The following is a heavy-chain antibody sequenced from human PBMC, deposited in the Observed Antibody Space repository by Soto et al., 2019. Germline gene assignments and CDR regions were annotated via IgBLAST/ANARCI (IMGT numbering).Heavy chain of an antibody. CDR1: GFTFSSYA. V-gene: IGHV3-30-3*01. J-gene: IGHJ6*02. Sequence: PGGSLRLSCAASGFTFSSYAMHWVRQAPGKGLEWVAVISYDGSNKYYADSVKGRFTISRDNSKNTLYLQMNSLRAEDTAVYYCARDHLSSSRSYYGMDVWGQGTTVTVSS. CDR2: ISYDGSNK. D-gene: IGHD6-13*01. CDR3: ARDHLSSSRSYYGMDV.